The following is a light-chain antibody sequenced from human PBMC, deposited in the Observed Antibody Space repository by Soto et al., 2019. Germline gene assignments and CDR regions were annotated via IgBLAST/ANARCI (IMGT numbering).Light chain of an antibody. Sequence: QSVLTQPPSASGTPGQRVSISCSGSSSNIGSNSVTWYQQFLGKAPKLLIYGSNQRPSGVPDRFSGSKSGTSASLAISGLQSEDESDYYFAAWDDTLNGPVFGGGTQLTVL. CDR3: AAWDDTLNGPV. V-gene: IGLV1-44*01. J-gene: IGLJ2*01. CDR2: GSN. CDR1: SSNIGSNS.